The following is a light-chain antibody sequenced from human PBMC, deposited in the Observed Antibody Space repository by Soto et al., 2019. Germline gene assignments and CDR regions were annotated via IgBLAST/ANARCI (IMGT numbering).Light chain of an antibody. Sequence: QSVLTQPPSASGTPGQIVAISCSGSSSNIGSNTVTWHQQLPGTAPKLLIYSTSQRSSGVPGRFSGSKSGASASLSISGLQSEDEADYYCAAWDDRLDVYVFGTGTKSPS. V-gene: IGLV1-44*01. J-gene: IGLJ1*01. CDR1: SSNIGSNT. CDR3: AAWDDRLDVYV. CDR2: STS.